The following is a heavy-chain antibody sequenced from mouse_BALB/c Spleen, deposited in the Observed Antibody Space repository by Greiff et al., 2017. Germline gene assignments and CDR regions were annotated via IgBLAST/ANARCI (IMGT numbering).Heavy chain of an antibody. CDR1: GFTFSSFG. V-gene: IGHV5-17*02. J-gene: IGHJ4*01. D-gene: IGHD1-1*01. Sequence: DVMLVESGGGLVQPGGSRKLSCAASGFTFSSFGMHWVRQAPEKGLEWVAYISSGSSTIYYADTVTGRFTISRDNPKNTLFLQMTSLRSEDTAMYYCARLNTVVAKGSSYYAMDYWGQGTSVTVSS. CDR2: ISSGSSTI. CDR3: ARLNTVVAKGSSYYAMDY.